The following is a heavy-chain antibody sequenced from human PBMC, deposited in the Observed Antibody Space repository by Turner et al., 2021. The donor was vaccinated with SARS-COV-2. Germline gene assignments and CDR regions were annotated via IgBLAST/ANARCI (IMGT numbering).Heavy chain of an antibody. D-gene: IGHD3-22*01. CDR2: IYYSGST. J-gene: IGHJ5*02. V-gene: IGHV4-39*02. CDR3: ATDYYDSSGYYYGGWFDP. CDR1: GGSISSSTYY. Sequence: QLQLQESGPGLVKPSETLSLTCTVSGGSISSSTYYWGWIRQPPGKGLEWIGNIYYSGSTYYNPSLKSRVTISVDTSKNQFSLKLSSVTAADTAVYYCATDYYDSSGYYYGGWFDPWGQGTLVTVSS.